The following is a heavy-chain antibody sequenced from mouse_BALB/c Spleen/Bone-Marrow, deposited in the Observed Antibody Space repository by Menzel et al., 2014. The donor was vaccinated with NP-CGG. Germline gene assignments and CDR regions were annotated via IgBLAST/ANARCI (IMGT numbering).Heavy chain of an antibody. V-gene: IGHV2-3*01. CDR1: GFSLTSYG. D-gene: IGHD2-10*02. J-gene: IGHJ4*01. CDR3: AKYGNYCYSMDY. Sequence: QVHLQQSGPGLVAPSQSLSITCTVSGFSLTSYGVSWVRQPPGKGLEWLGVIWGDGNTNYHSALISRLSISKDNSKSQVFVKLNSLQTEDTATYYCAKYGNYCYSMDYWGQGTSVTVSS. CDR2: IWGDGNT.